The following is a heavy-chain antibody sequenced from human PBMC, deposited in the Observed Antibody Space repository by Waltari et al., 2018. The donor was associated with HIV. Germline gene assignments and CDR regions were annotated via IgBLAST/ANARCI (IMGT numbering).Heavy chain of an antibody. CDR2: ICYNGTNN. CDR3: VRGRPRVDAFDI. V-gene: IGHV3-33*01. CDR1: GFTVRHFG. J-gene: IGHJ3*02. Sequence: QVLLVESGGGVVQPGRSLSSSCVASGFTVRHFGMHWDGQAPGKGLGCGTGICYNGTNNYCADSVKSRFTIAKDNSKNTLHLHRDGERAEDTSVYYCVRGRPRVDAFDIWGQGTMVTVSS.